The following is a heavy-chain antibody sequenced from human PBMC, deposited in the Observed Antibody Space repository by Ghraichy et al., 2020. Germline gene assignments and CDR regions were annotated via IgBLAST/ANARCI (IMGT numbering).Heavy chain of an antibody. CDR1: GGFTSGFY. CDR3: TRGGTTNWYWGDY. Sequence: SETLSLTCTVSGGFTSGFYWNWVRQPPGKGLEWLGYIFYSGSASYNPSLKSRVTMSVDTSKNQFSLKLSSVTAADTAMYYCTRGGTTNWYWGDYWGQGALVTVSS. CDR2: IFYSGSA. J-gene: IGHJ4*02. D-gene: IGHD1-14*01. V-gene: IGHV4-59*01.